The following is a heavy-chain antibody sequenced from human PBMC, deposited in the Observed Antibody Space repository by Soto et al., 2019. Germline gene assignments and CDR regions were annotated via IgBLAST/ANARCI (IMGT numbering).Heavy chain of an antibody. Sequence: QVQLQQWGAGLLKPSETLSLTCAVSGGSFRGYFCNCIRQPPGKGLEWIGEINQIGSTNYNPSLKSRVTISVDTSKNQFSLKLTSVTAAATAVYYCARRYYYDGSGYPYWGQGTLVTVSS. CDR2: INQIGST. J-gene: IGHJ4*02. CDR3: ARRYYYDGSGYPY. CDR1: GGSFRGYF. V-gene: IGHV4-34*01. D-gene: IGHD3-22*01.